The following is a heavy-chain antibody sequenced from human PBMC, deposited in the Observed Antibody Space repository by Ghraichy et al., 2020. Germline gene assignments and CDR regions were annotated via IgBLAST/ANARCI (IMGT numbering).Heavy chain of an antibody. CDR1: GFTFSRYW. D-gene: IGHD5-12*01. CDR2: IKQDGSEK. CDR3: ARDSGNSGYDIFDY. J-gene: IGHJ4*02. V-gene: IGHV3-7*01. Sequence: GGSLRLSCAASGFTFSRYWMTWVRQAPGKGLEWVANIKQDGSEKNYVDSAKGRFTISRDNAKNSLYLQVNSLRAEDTAVYYCARDSGNSGYDIFDYWGQGTLVTVSS.